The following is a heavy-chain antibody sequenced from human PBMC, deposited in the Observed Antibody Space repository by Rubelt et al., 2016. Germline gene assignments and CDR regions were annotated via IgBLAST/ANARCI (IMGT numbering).Heavy chain of an antibody. CDR2: VNRNGRT. CDR3: ARGLVDFRY. J-gene: IGHJ4*02. V-gene: IGHV4-34*01. CDR1: GGSFRDNS. Sequence: QVQLNQWGAGLLKPSETLSLTCAVYGGSFRDNSWNWIRQSPGKGLEWIGEVNRNGRTNYAPSLKSRVTLSLDTPKIHPSRELSSVTAADTAMYYCARGLVDFRYWGQETLVTVSS. D-gene: IGHD1-26*01.